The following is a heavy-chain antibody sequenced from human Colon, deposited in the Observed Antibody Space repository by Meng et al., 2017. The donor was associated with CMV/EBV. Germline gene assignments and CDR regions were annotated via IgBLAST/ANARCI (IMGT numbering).Heavy chain of an antibody. CDR3: ARDLNDPARGNY. Sequence: CKASGYPFTNSPMHRVRQAPGQGLAWMGWINTNTGNPTYAQGFTGRFVFSLDTSLSTAYLQISSLKAEDAAVYYCARDLNDPARGNYWGQGTLVTVSS. D-gene: IGHD2-8*01. V-gene: IGHV7-4-1*02. CDR2: INTNTGNP. CDR1: GYPFTNSP. J-gene: IGHJ4*02.